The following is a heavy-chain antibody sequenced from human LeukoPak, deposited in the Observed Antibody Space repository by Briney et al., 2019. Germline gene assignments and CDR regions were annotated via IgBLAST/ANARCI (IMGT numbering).Heavy chain of an antibody. V-gene: IGHV3-30*02. CDR1: GFTFSSYG. CDR3: AKDVYSSSSFDY. CDR2: IWYDGSNK. D-gene: IGHD6-6*01. Sequence: GGSLILSCAASGFTFSSYGMHWVRPAPGKGREWVAVIWYDGSNKYYADSVKGRFTISRDNSKNTLYLQMKSLRAEDTAVYYCAKDVYSSSSFDYWGQGTLVTVSS. J-gene: IGHJ4*02.